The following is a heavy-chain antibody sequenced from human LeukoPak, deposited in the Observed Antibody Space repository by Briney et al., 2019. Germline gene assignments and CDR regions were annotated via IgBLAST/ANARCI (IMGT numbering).Heavy chain of an antibody. J-gene: IGHJ5*02. CDR3: ARFDSSSWYPVGWFDP. CDR2: IYSGGST. Sequence: GGSLRLSCAASGFTLSSNYMSWVRQAPGKGLEWGSVIYSGGSTYYADSVKGRFTISRDNSKNTLYLQMNSLRAEDTAVYYCARFDSSSWYPVGWFDPWGQGTLVTVSS. CDR1: GFTLSSNY. V-gene: IGHV3-53*01. D-gene: IGHD6-13*01.